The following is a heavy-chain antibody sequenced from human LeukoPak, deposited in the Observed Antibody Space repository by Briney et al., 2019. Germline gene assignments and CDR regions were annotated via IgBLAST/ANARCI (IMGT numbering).Heavy chain of an antibody. CDR1: GFTFDDYG. CDR2: INWNGNST. V-gene: IGHV3-20*04. Sequence: PGGSLRLSCAASGFTFDDYGMSRVRQAPGKGLEWVSAINWNGNSTGYADSVKGRFTISRDNAKNSLYLQMNSLRAEDTALYYCARSLGRRRIAAAGMDYFDYWGQGTLVTVSS. CDR3: ARSLGRRRIAAAGMDYFDY. D-gene: IGHD6-13*01. J-gene: IGHJ4*02.